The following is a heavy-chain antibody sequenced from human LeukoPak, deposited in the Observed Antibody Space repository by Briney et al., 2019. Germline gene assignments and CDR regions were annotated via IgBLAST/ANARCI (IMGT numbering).Heavy chain of an antibody. V-gene: IGHV3-48*01. CDR3: ARRAGAYSHPYDY. CDR2: ITYSSSTI. Sequence: GGSLRLSCAASGLTFSSYSMTWVRQAPGKGLEWVSYITYSSSTIYYADSVKGRFTISRDNAKNSLYLQMNSLRAEDTAVYYCARRAGAYSHPYDYWGQGTLVTVSS. CDR1: GLTFSSYS. J-gene: IGHJ4*02. D-gene: IGHD4/OR15-4a*01.